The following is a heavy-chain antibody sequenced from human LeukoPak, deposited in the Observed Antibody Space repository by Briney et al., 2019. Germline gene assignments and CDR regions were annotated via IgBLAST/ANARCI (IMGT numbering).Heavy chain of an antibody. J-gene: IGHJ5*02. Sequence: GGSLRLSCEGSAFIFSGHWMNWVRQTPGKGLEWVASIKEDGSERQYVDSVKGRFSISRDNTKGSLFLQLNSLRAEDTAVYYCARDRYSSGWYDVPRSGFDPWGQGTLVTVSS. CDR2: IKEDGSER. D-gene: IGHD6-19*01. CDR3: ARDRYSSGWYDVPRSGFDP. V-gene: IGHV3-7*03. CDR1: AFIFSGHW.